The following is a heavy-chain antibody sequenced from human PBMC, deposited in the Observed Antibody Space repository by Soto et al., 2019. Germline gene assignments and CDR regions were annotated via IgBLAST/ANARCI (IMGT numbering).Heavy chain of an antibody. CDR2: ISGSGGST. CDR3: AKDASDLYCDKGAYFDD. D-gene: IGHD3-22*01. V-gene: IGHV3-23*01. CDR1: GFTFSSYA. Sequence: EVQLLESGGGLVQPGGSLRLSCAASGFTFSSYAMSWVRQAPGKGLEWVSAISGSGGSTYYADSVKGRFTISRDNSTNXXDLHMNSVRAEDTAVCYGAKDASDLYCDKGAYFDDWGQGTLVTVSS. J-gene: IGHJ4*02.